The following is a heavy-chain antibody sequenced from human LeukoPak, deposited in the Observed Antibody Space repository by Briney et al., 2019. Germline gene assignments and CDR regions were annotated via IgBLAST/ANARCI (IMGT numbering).Heavy chain of an antibody. Sequence: PSETLSLTCAVYGGSFRGYYWSWIRQPPGKGLEWIGRINTSGSTNYNPSLKSRVTMSVDTSKNQFSLKLSSVTAADTAVYYCARDRAWCRSTDCYQASDYWGQRTLVTVSS. CDR1: GGSFRGYY. D-gene: IGHD2-2*01. V-gene: IGHV4-4*07. CDR2: INTSGST. CDR3: ARDRAWCRSTDCYQASDY. J-gene: IGHJ4*02.